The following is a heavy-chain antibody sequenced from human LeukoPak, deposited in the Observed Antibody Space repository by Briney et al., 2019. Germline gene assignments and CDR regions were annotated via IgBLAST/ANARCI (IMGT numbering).Heavy chain of an antibody. CDR2: INHSGST. J-gene: IGHJ4*02. Sequence: SETLSLTCGVYDGSFSSYYWSWIRQPPGKGLEWIGEINHSGSTNYNPSLKSRLTISVDTSKNQFSLKLSSVTAADTAVYYCARGGGSYYYWGQGTLVTVSS. V-gene: IGHV4-34*01. CDR3: ARGGGSYYY. CDR1: DGSFSSYY. D-gene: IGHD1-26*01.